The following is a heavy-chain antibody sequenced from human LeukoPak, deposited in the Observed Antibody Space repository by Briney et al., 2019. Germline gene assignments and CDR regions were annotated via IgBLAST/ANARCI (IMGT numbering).Heavy chain of an antibody. Sequence: ASVKVSCKASGYTFTGYYIHWVRQAPGQGLEWMGWISAYNGNTNYAQKLQGRVTMTTDTSTSTAYMELRSLRSDDTAVYYCARITMVRGVIFDWYFDLWGRGTLVTVSS. D-gene: IGHD3-10*01. CDR1: GYTFTGYY. V-gene: IGHV1-18*04. J-gene: IGHJ2*01. CDR3: ARITMVRGVIFDWYFDL. CDR2: ISAYNGNT.